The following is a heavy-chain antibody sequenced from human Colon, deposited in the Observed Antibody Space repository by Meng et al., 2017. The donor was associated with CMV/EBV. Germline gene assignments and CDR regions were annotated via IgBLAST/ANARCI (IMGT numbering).Heavy chain of an antibody. V-gene: IGHV4-4*07. CDR3: ARDSNLSGLAY. CDR2: VYISGNT. CDR1: GASITSYY. J-gene: IGHJ4*02. D-gene: IGHD3-10*01. Sequence: QVQLREPVPGLVNPSELLSLPCIVSGASITSYYWSWIRQPAGKGLEWIGRVYISGNTNYNPSLKSRVTMSIDTSKNQLSLNIRSVTAADTAVYYCARDSNLSGLAYWGQGTLVTVSS.